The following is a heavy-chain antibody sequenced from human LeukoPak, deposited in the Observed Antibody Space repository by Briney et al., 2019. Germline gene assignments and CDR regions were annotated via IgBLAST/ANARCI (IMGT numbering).Heavy chain of an antibody. CDR3: ARVGSGYSYGSPFDY. CDR1: GYTFTSYY. Sequence: ASVKVSCKASGYTFTSYYMHWVRQAPGQGLEWMGIINPSGGSTSYAQKFQGRVTMTRDTSTSTVYMELSSLRSEDTAVYYCARVGSGYSYGSPFDYWGPGTLVTVSS. J-gene: IGHJ4*02. D-gene: IGHD5-18*01. CDR2: INPSGGST. V-gene: IGHV1-46*01.